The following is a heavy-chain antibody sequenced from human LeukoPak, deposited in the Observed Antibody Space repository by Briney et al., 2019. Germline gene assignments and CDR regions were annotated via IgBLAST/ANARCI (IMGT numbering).Heavy chain of an antibody. CDR3: AKDKAPLARIGYFDY. CDR2: ISYDGSNK. V-gene: IGHV3-30*18. D-gene: IGHD1-26*01. Sequence: GGSLRLSCAASGFTFSSYGMHWVRQAPGKGLEWVAVISYDGSNKYYADSVKDRFTISRDNSKNTLYLQMNSLRAEDTAVYYCAKDKAPLARIGYFDYWGQGTLVTVSS. J-gene: IGHJ4*02. CDR1: GFTFSSYG.